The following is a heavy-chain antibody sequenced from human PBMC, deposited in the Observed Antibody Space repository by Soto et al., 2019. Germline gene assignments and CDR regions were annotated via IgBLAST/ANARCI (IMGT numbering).Heavy chain of an antibody. CDR3: EGMLVGEGVRGLAAPGDY. J-gene: IGHJ4*02. D-gene: IGHD3-10*01. Sequence: EVQLVESGGGLVQPGGSLRLSCAASGFTFSSYSMNWVRQAPGKGLEWVSYISSSSSTIYYADSVKGRFTISRDNAKNSRYMQVNSLRDEDTAVYYCEGMLVGEGVRGLAAPGDYWGQGTLVTACS. CDR2: ISSSSSTI. CDR1: GFTFSSYS. V-gene: IGHV3-48*02.